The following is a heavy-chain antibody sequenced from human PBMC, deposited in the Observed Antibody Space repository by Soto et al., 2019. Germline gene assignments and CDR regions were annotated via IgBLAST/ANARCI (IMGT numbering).Heavy chain of an antibody. V-gene: IGHV3-23*01. J-gene: IGHJ4*02. CDR1: GFPFSSYA. CDR3: TRGPRATSAGTSAH. D-gene: IGHD6-13*01. Sequence: GGSLRLSCAASGFPFSSYAMSWVRQTPEKGLEWVAGISGGGNDRYYADFVQGRFTFSRDNSRNILYLQMNDLRAEDSALYHCTRGPRATSAGTSAHWGQGTLVTVSS. CDR2: ISGGGNDR.